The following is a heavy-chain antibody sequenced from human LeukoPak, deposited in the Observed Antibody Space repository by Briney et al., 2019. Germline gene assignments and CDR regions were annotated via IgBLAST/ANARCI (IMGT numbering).Heavy chain of an antibody. J-gene: IGHJ4*02. Sequence: PSETLSLTCAVYGGSFSGYYWSWIRQPPGKGLEWIGEINHSGSTNYNPSLKSRVTISVDTSKKQFSLKLSSVPAADTAVYYCARSSRVLRYFDYWGQGTLVTVSS. D-gene: IGHD3-9*01. CDR3: ARSSRVLRYFDY. CDR2: INHSGST. V-gene: IGHV4-34*01. CDR1: GGSFSGYY.